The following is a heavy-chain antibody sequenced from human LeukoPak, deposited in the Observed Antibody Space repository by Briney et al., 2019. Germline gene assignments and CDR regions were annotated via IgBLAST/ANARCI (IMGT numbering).Heavy chain of an antibody. Sequence: SETLSLTCTVSGGSISSGDYYWSWIRQPPGKGLEWIGYIYYSGSTYYNPSLKSRVTISVDTSKNQFSLKLSSVTAADTAVYYCARAQGYRGGLDYWGQGTLVTVSS. CDR1: GGSISSGDYY. CDR3: ARAQGYRGGLDY. D-gene: IGHD5-18*01. J-gene: IGHJ4*02. CDR2: IYYSGST. V-gene: IGHV4-30-4*01.